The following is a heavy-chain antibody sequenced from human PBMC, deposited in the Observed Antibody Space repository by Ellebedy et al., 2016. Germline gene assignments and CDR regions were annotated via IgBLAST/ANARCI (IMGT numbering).Heavy chain of an antibody. CDR3: LVGSIPGSYWRGY. V-gene: IGHV3-74*01. CDR2: INTDGTTT. D-gene: IGHD3-10*01. J-gene: IGHJ4*02. Sequence: GGSLRLXCAVSGFTFSSYWMHWVRQAPGKGLVWLSRINTDGTTTDYADSVKGRFTISRDNARNTLYLQMNSLKVEDTGLYYCLVGSIPGSYWRGYWGQGTLVTVSS. CDR1: GFTFSSYW.